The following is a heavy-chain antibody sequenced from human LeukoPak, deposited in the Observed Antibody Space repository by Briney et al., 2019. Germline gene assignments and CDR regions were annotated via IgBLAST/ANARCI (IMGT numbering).Heavy chain of an antibody. D-gene: IGHD4-17*01. CDR3: AKLDYGDYGYFDL. CDR2: ISGSGGST. CDR1: GFTVSSNY. J-gene: IGHJ2*01. V-gene: IGHV3-23*01. Sequence: GGSLRLSCAASGFTVSSNYMSWVRQAPGKGLEWVSAISGSGGSTYYADSVKGRFTISRDNSKNTLYLQMNSLRAEDTAVYYCAKLDYGDYGYFDLWGRGTLVTVSS.